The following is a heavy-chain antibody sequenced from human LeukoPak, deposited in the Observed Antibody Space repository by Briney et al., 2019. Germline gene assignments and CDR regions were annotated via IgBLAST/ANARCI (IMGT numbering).Heavy chain of an antibody. CDR1: GGSISSRSYY. J-gene: IGHJ4*02. Sequence: SETLSLTCTVSGGSISSRSYYWGWIRQPPGKGLEWIGNIYYSGSTYYNPSLKSRVTISVDTSKNQFSLKLSSVTAADTAVYYCARVLPSGSYYYWGQGTLVTVSS. V-gene: IGHV4-39*07. D-gene: IGHD1-26*01. CDR3: ARVLPSGSYYY. CDR2: IYYSGST.